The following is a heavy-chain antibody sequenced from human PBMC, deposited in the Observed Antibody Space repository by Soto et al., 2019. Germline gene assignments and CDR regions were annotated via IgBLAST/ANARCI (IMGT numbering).Heavy chain of an antibody. V-gene: IGHV3-23*01. D-gene: IGHD2-21*01. Sequence: EVQLLESGGNLVQPGGSLRLSCAASGFTFSSHAMSWVRQAPGKGLEGVSGITGSGGSSFYADSVKGRFTISRDNSKNTLYQQMNSLRVEDTALYYCARDVANWYFDLWGRGTLVTVSS. CDR1: GFTFSSHA. J-gene: IGHJ2*01. CDR3: ARDVANWYFDL. CDR2: ITGSGGSS.